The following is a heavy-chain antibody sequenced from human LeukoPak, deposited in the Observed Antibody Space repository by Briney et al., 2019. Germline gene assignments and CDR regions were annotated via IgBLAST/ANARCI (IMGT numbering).Heavy chain of an antibody. Sequence: GGSVRLSCAASGFTFSNYWISWVRQAPGKGLEWVAHIKPDGSEKNYVDSVKGRFTLFRDDAKNSVYLQMNSLRVEDTAVYYCARDSGSGGPWGQGTPVTVSS. CDR3: ARDSGSGGP. D-gene: IGHD6-19*01. V-gene: IGHV3-7*01. CDR2: IKPDGSEK. J-gene: IGHJ5*02. CDR1: GFTFSNYW.